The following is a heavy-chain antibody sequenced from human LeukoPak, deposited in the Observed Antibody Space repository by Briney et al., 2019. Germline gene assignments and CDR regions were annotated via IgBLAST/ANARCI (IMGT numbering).Heavy chain of an antibody. CDR2: IYYSGST. CDR3: ATLVKWDLHGN. D-gene: IGHD1-26*01. J-gene: IGHJ4*02. Sequence: SETLSLTCTVSGGSISSGDYYWSWIRQPPGKGLEWIGYIYYSGSTYYNPSLKSRVTISVDTSKNQFSLKLSSVTAADTAVYYCATLVKWDLHGNWGQGTLVTVSS. CDR1: GGSISSGDYY. V-gene: IGHV4-30-4*08.